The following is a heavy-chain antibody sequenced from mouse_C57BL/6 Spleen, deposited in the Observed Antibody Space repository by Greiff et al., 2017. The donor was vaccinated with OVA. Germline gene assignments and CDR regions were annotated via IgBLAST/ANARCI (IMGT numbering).Heavy chain of an antibody. D-gene: IGHD1-1*01. Sequence: QVQLQQSGAELARPGASVKLSCKASGYTFTSYGISWVKQRTGQGLEWIGEIYPRSGNTYYNEKFKGKATLTADKSSSTAYMELRSLTSEDSAVYFGARGAGSSSSYWYFDVWGTGTTVTVSS. CDR3: ARGAGSSSSYWYFDV. V-gene: IGHV1-81*01. J-gene: IGHJ1*03. CDR2: IYPRSGNT. CDR1: GYTFTSYG.